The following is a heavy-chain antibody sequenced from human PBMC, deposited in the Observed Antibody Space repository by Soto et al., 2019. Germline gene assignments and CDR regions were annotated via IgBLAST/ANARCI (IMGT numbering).Heavy chain of an antibody. Sequence: GGSLRLSCAASGFTFSDYGMTWVRQAPGKGLEWVSVIGGRAFATYYADSVKGRLTISRDNSKNMVYLQMNNLRAEDTAVYYCAKARRVGGTGFFDYWGQGSVVTVSS. D-gene: IGHD1-26*01. J-gene: IGHJ4*02. V-gene: IGHV3-23*01. CDR3: AKARRVGGTGFFDY. CDR2: IGGRAFAT. CDR1: GFTFSDYG.